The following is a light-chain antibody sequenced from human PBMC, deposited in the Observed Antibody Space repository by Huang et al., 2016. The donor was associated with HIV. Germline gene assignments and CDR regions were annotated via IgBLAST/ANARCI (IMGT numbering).Light chain of an antibody. V-gene: IGKV2-28*01. Sequence: DIVMTQSPLSLPVTPGEPASISCMSSQSLLHTNGYNYLNWYLQKPGQCPELLSYLGSNRASGVPDRFSGSGSGTDFTLKISRVEAEDVGIYYCMQALQTWTFGQGTKVEIK. CDR1: QSLLHTNGYNY. J-gene: IGKJ1*01. CDR2: LGS. CDR3: MQALQTWT.